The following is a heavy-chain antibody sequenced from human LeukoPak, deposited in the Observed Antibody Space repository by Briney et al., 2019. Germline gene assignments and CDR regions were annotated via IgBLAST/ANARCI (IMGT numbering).Heavy chain of an antibody. D-gene: IGHD6-13*01. CDR1: GFTFSSYA. CDR2: ISGSGGST. J-gene: IGHJ3*02. CDR3: AKDSSSWYVPNAFDI. V-gene: IGHV3-23*01. Sequence: GGSLRLSCAASGFTFSSYAMSWVRQAPGKGLGWVSAISGSGGSTYYADSVKGRFTISRDNSKNTLYLQMNSLRAEDTAVYYCAKDSSSWYVPNAFDIWGQGTMVTVSS.